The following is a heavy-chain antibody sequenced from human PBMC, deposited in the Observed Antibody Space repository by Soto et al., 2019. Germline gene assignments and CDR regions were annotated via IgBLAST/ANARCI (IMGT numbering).Heavy chain of an antibody. Sequence: GGSLRLSCAASGLTFSSYAMHWVRQAPGKGLEWVAVRWYDGGNKFYADSVKGRFNISRDNSKNTLYLQMNSLRAEDTAVYYCARVLGITGTLDYWGQGTLVTVSS. D-gene: IGHD1-20*01. CDR3: ARVLGITGTLDY. J-gene: IGHJ4*02. CDR1: GLTFSSYA. CDR2: RWYDGGNK. V-gene: IGHV3-33*01.